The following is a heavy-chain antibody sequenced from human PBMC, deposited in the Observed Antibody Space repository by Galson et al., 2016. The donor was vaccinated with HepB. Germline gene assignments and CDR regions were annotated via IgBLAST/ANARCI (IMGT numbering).Heavy chain of an antibody. J-gene: IGHJ3*02. CDR3: TRNRVGHSDAFDI. CDR1: GYTFTSYG. CDR2: ISTYNGNT. Sequence: SVKVSCKASGYTFTSYGVSWVRQAPGQGLEWVSWISTYNGNTYYAQRFQDRVIMTTDRSTSTVSMELRSLRSDDKAVYYCTRNRVGHSDAFDIWGQGTMVIVSS. V-gene: IGHV1-18*01. D-gene: IGHD1-26*01.